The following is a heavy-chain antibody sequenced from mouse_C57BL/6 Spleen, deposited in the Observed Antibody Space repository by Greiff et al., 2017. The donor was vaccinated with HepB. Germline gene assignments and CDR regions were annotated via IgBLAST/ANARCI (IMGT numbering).Heavy chain of an antibody. V-gene: IGHV1-15*01. J-gene: IGHJ1*03. CDR2: IDPENGGT. CDR1: GYTFTDYE. Sequence: VQLQQSGAELVRPGASVTLSCKASGYTFTDYEMHWVKQTPVYGLEWIGAIDPENGGTTYNQKFKGKAILTADKSSSTVYMELRSLTSEDSAVYYCTRDGYYGYFDVWGTGTTVTVSS. D-gene: IGHD2-3*01. CDR3: TRDGYYGYFDV.